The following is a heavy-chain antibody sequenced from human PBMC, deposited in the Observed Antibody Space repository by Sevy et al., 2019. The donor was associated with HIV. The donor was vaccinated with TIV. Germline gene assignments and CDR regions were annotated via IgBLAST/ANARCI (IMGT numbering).Heavy chain of an antibody. CDR3: AAGETAMVTDLDY. CDR1: GFTVSTYA. Sequence: GGSLRLSCAASGFTVSTYAINWVRQAPGEGLEWVSAISGGGDSTYYADSVKGRFTISRDNSKNVVYLQMNSLRAEDTAVYYCAAGETAMVTDLDYWGQGTLVTVSS. D-gene: IGHD5-18*01. J-gene: IGHJ4*02. V-gene: IGHV3-23*01. CDR2: ISGGGDST.